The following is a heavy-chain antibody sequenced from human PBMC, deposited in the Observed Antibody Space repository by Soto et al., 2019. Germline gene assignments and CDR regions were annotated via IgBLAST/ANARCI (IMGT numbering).Heavy chain of an antibody. CDR2: IHHSTGT. D-gene: IGHD5-12*01. V-gene: IGHV4-4*02. CDR1: GASISSSYW. CDR3: ARNVVYDVDV. Sequence: QVQLQESGPGLVKPSGTLSLTCAVSGASISSSYWWSWVRQPPGKGLEWIGEIHHSTGTNSNPSLXXRVTRSVDKSESHLFLGPTSVPVADTAVSDCARNVVYDVDVGGHGTTVTVSS. J-gene: IGHJ6*02.